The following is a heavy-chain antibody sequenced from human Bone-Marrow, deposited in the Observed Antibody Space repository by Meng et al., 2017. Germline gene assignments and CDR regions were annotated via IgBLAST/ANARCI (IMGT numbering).Heavy chain of an antibody. Sequence: SLKISCAVSGFSFSNYEMSWVRQAPGKGLEWVSYISSSGTTKYYADSVKGRFTISRDNDKNSLFLYMSSLRGDDTAVYYCARDSSGSGDEIACWGQGTLVTVSS. CDR2: ISSSGTTK. D-gene: IGHD3-10*01. J-gene: IGHJ4*02. CDR1: GFSFSNYE. CDR3: ARDSSGSGDEIAC. V-gene: IGHV3-48*03.